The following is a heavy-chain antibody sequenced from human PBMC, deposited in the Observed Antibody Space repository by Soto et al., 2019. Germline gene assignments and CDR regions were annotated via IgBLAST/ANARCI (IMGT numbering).Heavy chain of an antibody. Sequence: GGSLRLSCTASGFSFTSFGMHWVRQAPGKGLEWVAVIWSDGSNKYYADSVKGRFTISRDNSKNTLYLQMNSLGAEDTAVYYCARDFVVGGPTINYYYGMDVWGQGTTVTVSS. V-gene: IGHV3-33*01. CDR2: IWSDGSNK. D-gene: IGHD1-26*01. CDR3: ARDFVVGGPTINYYYGMDV. CDR1: GFSFTSFG. J-gene: IGHJ6*02.